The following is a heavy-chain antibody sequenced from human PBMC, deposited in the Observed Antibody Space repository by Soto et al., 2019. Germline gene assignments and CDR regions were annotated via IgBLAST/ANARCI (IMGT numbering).Heavy chain of an antibody. D-gene: IGHD3-16*02. CDR1: GFTFSSYA. CDR3: AKDRFLITFGGVIVPGDFDY. J-gene: IGHJ4*02. CDR2: ISGSGGST. Sequence: GGSLRLSCAASGFTFSSYAMSWVRQAPGKGLEWVSAISGSGGSTYYADSVKGRFTISRDNSKNTLYLQMNSLRAEDTAVYYCAKDRFLITFGGVIVPGDFDYWGQGTQVTVSS. V-gene: IGHV3-23*01.